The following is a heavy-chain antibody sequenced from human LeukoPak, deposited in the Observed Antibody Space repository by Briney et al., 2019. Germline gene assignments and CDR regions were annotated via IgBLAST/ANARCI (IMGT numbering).Heavy chain of an antibody. V-gene: IGHV3-74*01. J-gene: IGHJ5*02. Sequence: GGSLRLSCAASGFTFSSYWMHWVRQAPGKGLVWVSRINSDGSSTSYADSVKGRFTISRDNAKNTLYLQMNSLRAEDTAVYYCARVLKYDFWSGYHNNWFDPWGQGTLVTVSS. CDR3: ARVLKYDFWSGYHNNWFDP. CDR2: INSDGSST. CDR1: GFTFSSYW. D-gene: IGHD3-3*01.